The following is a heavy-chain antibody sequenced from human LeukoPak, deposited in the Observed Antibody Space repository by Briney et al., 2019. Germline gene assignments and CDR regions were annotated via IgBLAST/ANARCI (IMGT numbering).Heavy chain of an antibody. CDR2: VSYDESHK. Sequence: GGSLRLSCAASGFSFSTYAMHWVRQAPGKGLEWVAVVSYDESHKYYADSVRGRFTISRDNSKNTLYLQMNSLRAGDTAVYYCATDRAPYSGSCEVAHWGQGTLVTVSS. J-gene: IGHJ4*02. CDR3: ATDRAPYSGSCEVAH. V-gene: IGHV3-30-3*01. D-gene: IGHD1-26*01. CDR1: GFSFSTYA.